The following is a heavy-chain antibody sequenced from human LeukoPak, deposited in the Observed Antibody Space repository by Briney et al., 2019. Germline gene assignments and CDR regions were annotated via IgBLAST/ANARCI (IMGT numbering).Heavy chain of an antibody. CDR3: ARGLGSSSREN. V-gene: IGHV4-59*08. CDR2: IYYSGST. CDR1: GGSISSYY. Sequence: ASETLSLTCTVSGGSISSYYWSWIRQPPGKGLEWIGYIYYSGSTNYNPSLKSRVTISVDTSKNQFSLKLSSVTAADTAVYYCARGLGSSSRENWGQGTLVTVSS. D-gene: IGHD6-13*01. J-gene: IGHJ4*02.